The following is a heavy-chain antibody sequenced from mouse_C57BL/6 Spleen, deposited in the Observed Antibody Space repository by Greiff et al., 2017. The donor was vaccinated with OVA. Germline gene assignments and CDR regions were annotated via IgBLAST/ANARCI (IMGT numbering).Heavy chain of an antibody. V-gene: IGHV1-55*01. CDR2: IYPGSGST. D-gene: IGHD2-3*01. CDR3: ARWGYDGYSNYYAMDY. J-gene: IGHJ4*01. CDR1: GYTFTSYW. Sequence: VQLQQPGAELVKPGASVKMSCKASGYTFTSYWITWVKQRPGQGLEWIGDIYPGSGSTNYTEKFKSKATLTVDTSSSTAYMQLSSLTSEDSAVYYCARWGYDGYSNYYAMDYWGQGTSVTVSS.